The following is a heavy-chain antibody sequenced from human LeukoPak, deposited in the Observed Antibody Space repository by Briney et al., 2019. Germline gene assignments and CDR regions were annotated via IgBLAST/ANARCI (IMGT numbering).Heavy chain of an antibody. J-gene: IGHJ3*02. CDR2: FEPEEGEHRET. CDR3: ATDRLEIYALHI. D-gene: IGHD1-1*01. CDR1: GYSLSDLS. V-gene: IGHV1-24*01. Sequence: ASVKVSCRVSGYSLSDLSIHWVRHVPGKGLEWMGGFEPEEGEHRETIYAQKFEGRLTLTEDTATDTAYMELVSLTSADTAVYYCATDRLEIYALHIWGQGTVVTVSS.